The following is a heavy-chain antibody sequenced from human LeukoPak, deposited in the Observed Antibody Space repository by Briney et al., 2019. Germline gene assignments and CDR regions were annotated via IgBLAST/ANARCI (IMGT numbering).Heavy chain of an antibody. J-gene: IGHJ6*03. CDR3: AREVYYYMDV. V-gene: IGHV3-48*03. Sequence: GGSLRLSCAASGFTFSSYYMNWVRQAPGKGLEWVSYISSSGSTIYYADSVKGRFTISRDNAKNSLYLQMNSLRAEDTAVYYCAREVYYYMDVWGKGTTVTISS. CDR2: ISSSGSTI. CDR1: GFTFSSYY.